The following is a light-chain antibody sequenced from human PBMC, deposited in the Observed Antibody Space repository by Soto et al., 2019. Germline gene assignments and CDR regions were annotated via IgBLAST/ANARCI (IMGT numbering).Light chain of an antibody. CDR3: QQRYSTPRT. CDR2: AAS. CDR1: QSISSY. Sequence: DIQITQSPSSLSASVGDRVTITCRASQSISSYLNWYQQKPGKAPKLLIYAASSLQSGVPSRFSGSGSGTDFTLTISRLQPEDFGTYYCQQRYSTPRTFGQGTKVEIK. V-gene: IGKV1-39*01. J-gene: IGKJ1*01.